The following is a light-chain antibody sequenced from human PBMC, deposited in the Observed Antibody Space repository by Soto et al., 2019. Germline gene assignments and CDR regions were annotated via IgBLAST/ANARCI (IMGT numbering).Light chain of an antibody. Sequence: VLTQSPGSLSLSPGERATVSCRASQTVTSSYLAWYQQRPGQAPQLLIYDAVKRATGIPDRSSGSESGRDYTLTISRLDPEDSAVYYCQQYGDSITFGGGTKVDIK. J-gene: IGKJ4*01. CDR3: QQYGDSIT. CDR2: DAV. V-gene: IGKV3-20*01. CDR1: QTVTSSY.